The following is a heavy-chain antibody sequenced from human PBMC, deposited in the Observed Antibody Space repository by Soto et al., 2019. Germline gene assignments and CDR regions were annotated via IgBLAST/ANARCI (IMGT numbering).Heavy chain of an antibody. V-gene: IGHV1-18*01. Sequence: QVQLEQSGAEVKKPGDSVKVSCKASGYTFTHFYITWVRQAPGQGLEWMGGSSPHNFNTNYAQKFRGRITLTTEISTNTAYMDLRSLTSDDTAVYYCARDEGGYDILTGYYKAHHFDYWGQGVPVTVSS. CDR2: SSPHNFNT. D-gene: IGHD3-9*01. CDR1: GYTFTHFY. J-gene: IGHJ4*02. CDR3: ARDEGGYDILTGYYKAHHFDY.